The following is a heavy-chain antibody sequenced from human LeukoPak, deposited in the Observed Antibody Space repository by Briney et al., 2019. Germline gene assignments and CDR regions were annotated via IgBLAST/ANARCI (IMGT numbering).Heavy chain of an antibody. D-gene: IGHD6-19*01. J-gene: IGHJ4*02. CDR2: INPNSGGT. CDR3: ARVGAVAGTGDY. V-gene: IGHV1-2*02. Sequence: ASVKVSCKASGYPFIGNYIHWVRQAPGQGLEWMGWINPNSGGTQYSQKFQGRVTLTRDTSITTGYMELSGLTSDDTAVYYCARVGAVAGTGDYWGQGTLVTVSS. CDR1: GYPFIGNY.